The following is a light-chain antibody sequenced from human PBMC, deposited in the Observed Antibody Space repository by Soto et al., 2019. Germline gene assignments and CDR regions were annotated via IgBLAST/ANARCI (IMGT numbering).Light chain of an antibody. Sequence: QSVLTQPPSASGSPGQSVTISCTGTSSDVGGYNYVSWYQQHPGKAPKLMIYEVSKRPSGVPDRFSGSKSGNTASLTASGLQAEDEADYYCSSYAGSNNLGFGGGTKLTVL. CDR2: EVS. J-gene: IGLJ2*01. CDR3: SSYAGSNNLG. CDR1: SSDVGGYNY. V-gene: IGLV2-8*01.